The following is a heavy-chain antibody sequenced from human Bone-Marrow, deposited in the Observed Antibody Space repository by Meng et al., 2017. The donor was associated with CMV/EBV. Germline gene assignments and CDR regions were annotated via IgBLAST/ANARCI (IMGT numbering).Heavy chain of an antibody. D-gene: IGHD2-21*01. J-gene: IGHJ6*02. CDR2: ISISGSTI. V-gene: IGHV3-48*03. CDR1: GFTFSKYE. CDR3: ARDPSSVVGSYYYGMEV. Sequence: GESLKISCAASGFTFSKYEMNWVRQAPGKGLEWVAYISISGSTIDYADSVKGRFIFSRDNARNSLYLQMNTLRAEDTALYYCARDPSSVVGSYYYGMEVWGGGSAATFSS.